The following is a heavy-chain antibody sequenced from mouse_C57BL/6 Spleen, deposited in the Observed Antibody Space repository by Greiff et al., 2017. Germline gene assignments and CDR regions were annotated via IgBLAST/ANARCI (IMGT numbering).Heavy chain of an antibody. J-gene: IGHJ2*01. CDR1: GFTFSDYG. CDR3: ARQGTSYYFDY. D-gene: IGHD3-3*01. Sequence: VMLVESGGGLVQPGGSLKLSCAASGFTFSDYGMAWVRQAPRKGPEWVAFISNLAYSIYYADTVTGRFTISRENAKNTLYLEMSSLRSEDTAMYYCARQGTSYYFDYWGQGTTLT. V-gene: IGHV5-15*01. CDR2: ISNLAYSI.